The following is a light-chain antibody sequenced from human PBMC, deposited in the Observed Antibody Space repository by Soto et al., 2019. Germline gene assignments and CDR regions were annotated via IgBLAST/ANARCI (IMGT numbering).Light chain of an antibody. Sequence: QSALTQPASVSGSPGQSITISCTGTSSDVGGYDYVSWYQQHPGKAPKLMIYDVSNRPSGVSTRFSGSKSGNTASLTISGLXAEDEADYYCSSYTSSSTLVFGTGTKLTVL. V-gene: IGLV2-14*01. CDR2: DVS. CDR3: SSYTSSSTLV. CDR1: SSDVGGYDY. J-gene: IGLJ1*01.